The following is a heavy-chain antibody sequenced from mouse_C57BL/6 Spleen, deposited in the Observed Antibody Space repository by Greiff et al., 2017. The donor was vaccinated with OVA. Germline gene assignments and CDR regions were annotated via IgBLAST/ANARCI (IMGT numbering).Heavy chain of an antibody. CDR3: ARVYDYDGWYFDV. CDR2: IYPGDGDT. V-gene: IGHV1-80*01. D-gene: IGHD2-4*01. J-gene: IGHJ1*03. CDR1: GYAFSSYW. Sequence: QVQLKQSGAELVKPGASVTISCKASGYAFSSYWMNWVKQRPGKGLEWIGQIYPGDGDTNYNGKFKGKATLTADKSSSTAYMQLSSLTSEDSAVYFCARVYDYDGWYFDVWGTGTTVTVSS.